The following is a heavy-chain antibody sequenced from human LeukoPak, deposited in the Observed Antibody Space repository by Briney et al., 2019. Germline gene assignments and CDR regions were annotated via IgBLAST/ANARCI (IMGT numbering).Heavy chain of an antibody. CDR3: ARDKTRGLGYSYSKSGNYFDY. CDR2: ISWDGGST. J-gene: IGHJ4*02. V-gene: IGHV3-43*01. D-gene: IGHD5-18*01. Sequence: GGSLRLSCAASGFTFDDYTMHWVRQAPGKGLEWVSLISWDGGSTYYADSVKGRFTISRDNAKNSLYLQMNSLRAEDTAVYSCARDKTRGLGYSYSKSGNYFDYWGQGTLVTVSS. CDR1: GFTFDDYT.